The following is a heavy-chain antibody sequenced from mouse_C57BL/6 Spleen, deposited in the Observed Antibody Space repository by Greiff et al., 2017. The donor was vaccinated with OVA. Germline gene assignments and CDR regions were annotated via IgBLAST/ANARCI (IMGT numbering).Heavy chain of an antibody. Sequence: QVQLQQPGAELVMPGASVKLSCKASGYTFTSYWMHWVKQRPGQGLEWIGEIDPSDSYTNYNQKFKGKSTLTVDKSSSTAYMQLSSLTSEDSAVYYCARYRDDGSHIDYWGQGTTLTVSS. CDR1: GYTFTSYW. D-gene: IGHD2-3*01. CDR2: IDPSDSYT. J-gene: IGHJ2*01. V-gene: IGHV1-69*01. CDR3: ARYRDDGSHIDY.